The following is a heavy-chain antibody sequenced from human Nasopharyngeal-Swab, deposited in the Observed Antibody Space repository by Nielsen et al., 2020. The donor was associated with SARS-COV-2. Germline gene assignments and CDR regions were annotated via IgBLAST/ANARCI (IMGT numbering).Heavy chain of an antibody. CDR2: IDLDVNK. J-gene: IGHJ6*03. CDR3: ARIRTGTVTTYYYYMDV. Sequence: WIRQRPGKALEWLARIDLDVNKYYSTSLKTRLTISKDTSKNQVVLTMTNMDPVDTATYYCARIRTGTVTTYYYYMDVWGKGTTVTVSS. D-gene: IGHD4-11*01. V-gene: IGHV2-70*11.